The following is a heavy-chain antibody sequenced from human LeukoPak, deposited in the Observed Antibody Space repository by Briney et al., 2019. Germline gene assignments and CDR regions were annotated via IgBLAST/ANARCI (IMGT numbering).Heavy chain of an antibody. V-gene: IGHV3-48*03. D-gene: IGHD7-27*01. Sequence: GGSLRLSCAASGFTFSSYEMNWVRQAPGKGLEWVSYISSSGSTIYYADSVKGRFTISRDNSKNTLYLQMNSLRAEDTAVYYCAKDLLSGELGNWGQGTMVTVSS. CDR1: GFTFSSYE. CDR2: ISSSGSTI. CDR3: AKDLLSGELGN. J-gene: IGHJ3*01.